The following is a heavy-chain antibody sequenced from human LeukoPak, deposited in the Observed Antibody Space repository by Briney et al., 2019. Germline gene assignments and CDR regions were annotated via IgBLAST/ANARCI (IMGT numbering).Heavy chain of an antibody. D-gene: IGHD6-6*01. J-gene: IGHJ4*02. Sequence: SVKVSCKASGYTFTGYYMHWVRQAPGQGLEWMGWINPNSGGTNYARKFQGRVTMTRDTSISTAYMELSRLRSDDTAVYYCARTRVRGSSSQVDYWGQGTLVTVSS. V-gene: IGHV1-2*02. CDR3: ARTRVRGSSSQVDY. CDR1: GYTFTGYY. CDR2: INPNSGGT.